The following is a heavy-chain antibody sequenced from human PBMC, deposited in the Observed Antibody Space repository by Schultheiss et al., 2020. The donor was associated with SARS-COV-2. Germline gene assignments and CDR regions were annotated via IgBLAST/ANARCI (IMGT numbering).Heavy chain of an antibody. CDR2: INSDGSST. CDR1: GFTFSSYW. J-gene: IGHJ6*02. Sequence: GGSLRLSCAASGFTFSSYWMHWVRQAPGKGLVWVSRINSDGSSTSYADSVKGRFTISRDNSKNTLYLQMNSLRAEDTAVYYCAKVPLPPLYGMDVWGQGTTVTVSS. V-gene: IGHV3-74*01. CDR3: AKVPLPPLYGMDV.